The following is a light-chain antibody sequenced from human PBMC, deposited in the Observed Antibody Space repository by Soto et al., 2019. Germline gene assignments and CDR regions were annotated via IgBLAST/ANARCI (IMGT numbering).Light chain of an antibody. CDR2: GAS. V-gene: IGKV3-20*01. J-gene: IGKJ1*01. CDR3: QQFASSPWT. CDR1: QSVSSSH. Sequence: ETMLTQSPGTLSLSPGERATLSCRASQSVSSSHLTWYQQKPGQAPRLLIYGASSRATGIPDRFSGSGSGTDFTLTISRLEPEDFALYYCQQFASSPWTFGQGTKVEIK.